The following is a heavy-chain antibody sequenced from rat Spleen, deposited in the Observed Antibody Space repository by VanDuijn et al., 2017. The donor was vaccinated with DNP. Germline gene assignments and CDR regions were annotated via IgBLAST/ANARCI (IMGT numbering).Heavy chain of an antibody. D-gene: IGHD1-5*01. Sequence: EVQLQESGPGLVKPSQSLSLTCSVTAYSITTNYWGWIRKFPGNKMEWIGHISYSGSTSYHPSLKSRISITRDTSKNQFFLQLNSVTTEDTATYYCARWYNYFDYWGQGTLVTVSS. V-gene: IGHV3-1*01. CDR1: AYSITTNY. CDR3: ARWYNYFDY. J-gene: IGHJ3*01. CDR2: ISYSGST.